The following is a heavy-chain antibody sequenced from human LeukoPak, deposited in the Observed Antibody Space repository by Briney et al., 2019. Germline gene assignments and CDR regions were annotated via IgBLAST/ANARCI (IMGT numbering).Heavy chain of an antibody. CDR1: GGTFSSYA. Sequence: SVKVSCKASGGTFSSYAISWVRQAPGQGLEWMGGIIPIFGTANYAQKFQGRVTITTDESTSTAYMELSSLRSVDTAVYYCARERDSSPYFDYWGQGTLVTVSS. J-gene: IGHJ4*02. CDR3: ARERDSSPYFDY. D-gene: IGHD6-6*01. V-gene: IGHV1-69*05. CDR2: IIPIFGTA.